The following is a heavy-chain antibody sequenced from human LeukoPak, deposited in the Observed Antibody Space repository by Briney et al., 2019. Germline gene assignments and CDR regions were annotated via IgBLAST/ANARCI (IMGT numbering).Heavy chain of an antibody. J-gene: IGHJ4*02. Sequence: PSQTLSLTCTVSGGSISSGGYYWTWIRQHPGKGLEWIGYIYYTGSTFFNPSHKSRVIISVDTSKNQFSLKLSSVTAADTAVYYCARSDQRWLYSDYWGQGTLVTVSS. CDR2: IYYTGST. CDR3: ARSDQRWLYSDY. D-gene: IGHD5-24*01. CDR1: GGSISSGGYY. V-gene: IGHV4-31*03.